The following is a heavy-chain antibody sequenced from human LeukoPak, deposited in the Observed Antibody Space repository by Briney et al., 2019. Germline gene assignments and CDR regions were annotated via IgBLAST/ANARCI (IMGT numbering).Heavy chain of an antibody. CDR3: AKDSHYDFWSGYPFDY. CDR1: GFTFTNAW. CDR2: IKSKADGETT. J-gene: IGHJ4*02. V-gene: IGHV3-15*01. D-gene: IGHD3-3*01. Sequence: PGGSLRLSCAASGFTFTNAWMSWVRQAPGKGLEWVGRIKSKADGETTNYAAPVKDRFTISRDDSKNTLYLQMNSLKTEDTAVYYCAKDSHYDFWSGYPFDYWGQGTLVTVSS.